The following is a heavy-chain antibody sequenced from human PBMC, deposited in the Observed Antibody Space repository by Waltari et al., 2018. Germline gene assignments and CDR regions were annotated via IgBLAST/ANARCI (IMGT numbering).Heavy chain of an antibody. J-gene: IGHJ6*02. Sequence: QVQLQQSGPGLVKPSQTLSLTCAISGDSVSGHSAAWNWIRQSPSSGLEWLGRTYYRSKWYNDYAVSVKSRIIINPDTSKNQFSLHLNSVTPEDTAVYYCARGGVSYYDILTGYFDDSYGMDVWGQGTTVTVSS. V-gene: IGHV6-1*01. CDR3: ARGGVSYYDILTGYFDDSYGMDV. CDR1: GDSVSGHSAA. D-gene: IGHD3-9*01. CDR2: TYYRSKWYN.